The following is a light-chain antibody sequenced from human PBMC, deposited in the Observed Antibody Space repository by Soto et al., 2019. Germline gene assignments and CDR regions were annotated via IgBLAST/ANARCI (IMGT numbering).Light chain of an antibody. CDR3: QQNNSRPWT. CDR1: QSVSSN. Sequence: ETMMTQAPDTLSVYLGERPTLFGRASQSVSSNLAWYQQKPGQAPKLLIYGASTMATGIPARFSGSGSGTEFTLTISSLQSEDFAVYYCQQNNSRPWTFGQGTKV. V-gene: IGKV3-15*01. CDR2: GAS. J-gene: IGKJ1*01.